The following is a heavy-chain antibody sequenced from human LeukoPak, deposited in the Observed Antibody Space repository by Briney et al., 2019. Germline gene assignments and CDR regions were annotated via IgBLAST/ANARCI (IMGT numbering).Heavy chain of an antibody. J-gene: IGHJ4*02. CDR1: GYTFTSYG. V-gene: IGHV1-18*01. CDR2: ISAYNGNT. Sequence: ASVKVSCKASGYTFTSYGISWVRQAPGQGLEWMGWISAYNGNTNYAQKLQGRVTMTTDTSISTAYMELSSLRSEDTAVYYCARGRVSLRYYGSGSYYLDYWGQGTLVTVSS. CDR3: ARGRVSLRYYGSGSYYLDY. D-gene: IGHD3-10*01.